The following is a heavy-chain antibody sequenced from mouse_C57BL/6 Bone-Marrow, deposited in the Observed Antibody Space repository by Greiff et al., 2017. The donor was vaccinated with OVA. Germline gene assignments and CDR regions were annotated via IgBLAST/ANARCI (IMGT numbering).Heavy chain of an antibody. CDR1: GYTFTSYG. CDR3: APYDGYSAWFAY. Sequence: VHLVESGAELARPGASVKLSCKASGYTFTSYGISWVKQRTGQGLEWIGEIYPRSGNTYYNEKFKGKATLTADKSSSTAYMELRSLTSEDSAVYFCAPYDGYSAWFAYWGQGTLVTVSA. CDR2: IYPRSGNT. V-gene: IGHV1-81*01. D-gene: IGHD2-3*01. J-gene: IGHJ3*01.